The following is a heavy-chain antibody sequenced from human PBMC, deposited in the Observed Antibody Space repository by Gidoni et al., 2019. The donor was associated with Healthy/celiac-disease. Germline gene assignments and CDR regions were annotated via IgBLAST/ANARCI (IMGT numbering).Heavy chain of an antibody. CDR3: ARDQEVRSTWNYFDY. CDR2: IWYDGSNK. D-gene: IGHD2-2*01. Sequence: QVQLVESGGGVVQPGRSLRLSCAASGFTFSSYGMHWVRQAPGKGLEWVAVIWYDGSNKYYADSVKGRFTISRDNSKNTLYLQMNSLRAEDTAVYYCARDQEVRSTWNYFDYWGQGTLVTVSS. J-gene: IGHJ4*02. V-gene: IGHV3-33*08. CDR1: GFTFSSYG.